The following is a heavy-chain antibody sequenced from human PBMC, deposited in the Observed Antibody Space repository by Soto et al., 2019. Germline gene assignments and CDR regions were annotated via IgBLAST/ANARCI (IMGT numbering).Heavy chain of an antibody. CDR3: ARGTAMVTTYKEKFYSGMEV. CDR2: IIPIFVTA. J-gene: IGHJ6*01. V-gene: IGHV1-69*13. Sequence: ASVNVSFKASGGTFSSYFISWLLHSPLQGLELMGGIIPIFVTANYAQKFHGRVTMTADESTSTAYMELSSLRSEDTALYYCARGTAMVTTYKEKFYSGMEVWGEGNTVNVSS. D-gene: IGHD5-18*01. CDR1: GGTFSSYF.